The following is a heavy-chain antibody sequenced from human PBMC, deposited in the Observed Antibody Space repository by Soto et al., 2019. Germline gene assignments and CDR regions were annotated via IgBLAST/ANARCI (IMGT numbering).Heavy chain of an antibody. CDR3: AHIDPEIVTVGGHGGFDY. J-gene: IGHJ4*02. D-gene: IGHD5-12*01. CDR1: GFSLTSGVG. CDR2: IYWDDDK. Sequence: QITLKESGPTLVRPPQTLTLTCTFSGFSLTSGVGVGWIRQPPGKALEWLALIYWDDDKRYSPSLKNRLTSTKDNSKNKVVLTMTNVGPVGTATYFCAHIDPEIVTVGGHGGFDYWGQGTLVTVSS. V-gene: IGHV2-5*02.